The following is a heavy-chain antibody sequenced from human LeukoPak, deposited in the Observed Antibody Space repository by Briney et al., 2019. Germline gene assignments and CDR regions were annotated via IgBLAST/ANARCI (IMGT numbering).Heavy chain of an antibody. CDR2: INSDGSST. V-gene: IGHV3-74*01. CDR1: GFTFSSYW. J-gene: IGHJ3*02. CDR3: ARGPFAYSSPAAAFDI. Sequence: GGSLRLSCAASGFTFSSYWMHWVRQAPGKGLVWVSRINSDGSSTTYADSVKGRFTVSRDSAKNTLYLQMNSLRAEDTAVYYCARGPFAYSSPAAAFDIWGQGTMVTVSS. D-gene: IGHD6-13*01.